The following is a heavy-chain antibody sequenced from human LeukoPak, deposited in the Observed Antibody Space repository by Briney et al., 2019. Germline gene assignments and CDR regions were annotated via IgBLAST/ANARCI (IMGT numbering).Heavy chain of an antibody. J-gene: IGHJ4*02. Sequence: SETLSLTCAVYGVSSSNYYWNWIRQSPGEGLEWIGEINQSGSTKYNPSLKSRVTISGDTSKNQFSLRLNSVTAADTAVYFCARAYRAHQTFHSYHYFDYWGQGTLVTVSS. CDR1: GVSSSNYY. CDR3: ARAYRAHQTFHSYHYFDY. V-gene: IGHV4-34*01. CDR2: INQSGST. D-gene: IGHD5-18*01.